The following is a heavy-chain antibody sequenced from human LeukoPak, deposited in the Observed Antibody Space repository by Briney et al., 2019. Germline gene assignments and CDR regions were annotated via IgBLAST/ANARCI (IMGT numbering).Heavy chain of an antibody. J-gene: IGHJ4*02. V-gene: IGHV3-23*01. D-gene: IGHD1-26*01. CDR1: GFTFSSYG. CDR2: ISGSGSHT. Sequence: PGGSLRLSCAASGFTFSSYGMSWVRRAPGKGLEWVSAISGSGSHTYYTDSVKGRFTISRDNSKNTLFLQMHSLRDEDTAVYYCARDSPSGNYFSYYFDYWGQGTLVTVSS. CDR3: ARDSPSGNYFSYYFDY.